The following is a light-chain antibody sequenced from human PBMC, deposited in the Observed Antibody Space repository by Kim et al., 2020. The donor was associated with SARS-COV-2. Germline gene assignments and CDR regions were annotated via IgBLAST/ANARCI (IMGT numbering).Light chain of an antibody. CDR2: DTT. Sequence: GGAVTLTCGTSTGAVTGGDYRYWFQQKPGQVPRTLMYDTTNKHSWTPARFSGSLLGGKAALTLSGAQPEDEADYYCLLAYSGVRVFGGGTQLTVL. J-gene: IGLJ3*02. CDR3: LLAYSGVRV. V-gene: IGLV7-46*01. CDR1: TGAVTGGDY.